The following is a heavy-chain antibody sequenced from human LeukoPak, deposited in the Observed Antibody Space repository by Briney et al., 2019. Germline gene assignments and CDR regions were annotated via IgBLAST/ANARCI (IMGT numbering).Heavy chain of an antibody. V-gene: IGHV3-21*01. Sequence: GGSLRLSCAASGFTFSSYSMKWVRHAPGGGLERVSSISSSSSYIYYADSVKGRFTISRDNAKNSLYLQMNSLRAEDTAVYYCAKLRYCSSTSCSPDDYWDQETLVTVSS. J-gene: IGHJ4*02. CDR1: GFTFSSYS. D-gene: IGHD2-2*01. CDR2: ISSSSSYI. CDR3: AKLRYCSSTSCSPDDY.